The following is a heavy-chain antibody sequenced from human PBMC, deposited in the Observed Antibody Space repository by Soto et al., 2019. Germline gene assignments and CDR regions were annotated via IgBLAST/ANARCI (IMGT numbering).Heavy chain of an antibody. CDR1: GFTFSSYA. Sequence: QVQLVESGGGVVQPGRSLRLSCAASGFTFSSYAMHWVRQAPGKGLEWVAVISYDGSNKYYADSVKGRFTISRDNSKNTLYLQMNSLRAEDTAVYYCARSGSSWFLDYWGQGTLVTVSS. CDR2: ISYDGSNK. V-gene: IGHV3-30-3*01. CDR3: ARSGSSWFLDY. D-gene: IGHD6-13*01. J-gene: IGHJ4*02.